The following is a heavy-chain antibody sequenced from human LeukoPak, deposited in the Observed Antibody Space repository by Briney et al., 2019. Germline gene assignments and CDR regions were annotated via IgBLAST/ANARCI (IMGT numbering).Heavy chain of an antibody. J-gene: IGHJ4*02. D-gene: IGHD6-13*01. CDR1: GFTFSSYA. V-gene: IGHV3-23*01. CDR3: AKEGSWYPYYFDY. CDR2: ISGSGGST. Sequence: GGSPRLSCAASGFTFSSYAMSWVRQAPGKGLEWVSAISGSGGSTYYADSVKGRFTISRDNSKNTLYLQMNSLRAEGTAVYYCAKEGSWYPYYFDYWGQGTLVTVSS.